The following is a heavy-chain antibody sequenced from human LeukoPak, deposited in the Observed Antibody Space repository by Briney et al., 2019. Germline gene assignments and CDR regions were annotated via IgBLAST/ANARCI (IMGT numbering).Heavy chain of an antibody. CDR1: GYTFTGYY. CDR2: INPNSGGT. CDR3: ARRGVRTARLDY. Sequence: ASVKVSCKASGYTFTGYYMHWVRQAPGQGLEWMGWINPNSGGTNYAQKFQGRVTMTRDTSISTAYMELGRLRSDDTAVYYCARRGVRTARLDYWGQGTLVTVSS. D-gene: IGHD1-1*01. J-gene: IGHJ4*02. V-gene: IGHV1-2*02.